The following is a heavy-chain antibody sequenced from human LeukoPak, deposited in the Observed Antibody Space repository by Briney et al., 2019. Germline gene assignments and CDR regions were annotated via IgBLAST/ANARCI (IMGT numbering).Heavy chain of an antibody. CDR2: IWSDGSNK. J-gene: IGHJ6*02. V-gene: IGHV3-33*01. Sequence: GGSLRLSCAASGFTFSTYGMLWVRQAPGKGLEWVAIIWSDGSNKNYGDSVTGRFTISRDNSKNTLYLQMNGLRVEDTAVYYCARGTDTKPFWSGYWVDVWGQGTTVTVSS. CDR1: GFTFSTYG. CDR3: ARGTDTKPFWSGYWVDV. D-gene: IGHD3-3*01.